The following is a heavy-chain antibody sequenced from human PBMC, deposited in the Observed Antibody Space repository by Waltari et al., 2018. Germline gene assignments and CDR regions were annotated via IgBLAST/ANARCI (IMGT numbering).Heavy chain of an antibody. J-gene: IGHJ3*01. V-gene: IGHV4-39*01. CDR1: GGSIDTPKHY. Sequence: QLQLQESGPGPVKPSETLSLTCSVSGGSIDTPKHYWSWIRQPPGQGLEWIGTIPYAGTTYTNPSLRSRLTMSRDTSKNQLSLTLGSTTAADTAVYYCATYIGASVGTAAFDVWGQGTMVTVSS. CDR3: ATYIGASVGTAAFDV. D-gene: IGHD5-12*01. CDR2: IPYAGTT.